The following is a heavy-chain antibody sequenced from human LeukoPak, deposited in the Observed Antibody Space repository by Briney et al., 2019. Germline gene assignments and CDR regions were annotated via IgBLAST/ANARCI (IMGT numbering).Heavy chain of an antibody. CDR3: ARHGESPRTQYGQFDP. Sequence: GEFLKISCKGSGYSFTSYWISWVRQMPGKGLEWMGRIDPSDSYTNYSPSFQGHVTISADKSISTAYLQWSSLKASDTAMYYCARHGESPRTQYGQFDPWGQGTPVTVSS. CDR1: GYSFTSYW. D-gene: IGHD2-21*01. CDR2: IDPSDSYT. V-gene: IGHV5-10-1*01. J-gene: IGHJ5*02.